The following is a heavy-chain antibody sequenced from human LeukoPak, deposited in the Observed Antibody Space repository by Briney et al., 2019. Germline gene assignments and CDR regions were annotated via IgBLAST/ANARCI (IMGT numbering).Heavy chain of an antibody. D-gene: IGHD3-22*01. CDR3: ARYYYDSSGYFLPYYYYYYMDV. V-gene: IGHV1-46*01. CDR2: INPSDGST. J-gene: IGHJ6*03. CDR1: GYTFTSYY. Sequence: ASVKVSCKASGYTFTSYYMHWVRQAPGQGLEWMGIINPSDGSTSYAQKLQGRVTMTRDISTSTAYMELRSLRSDDTAVYYCARYYYDSSGYFLPYYYYYYMDVWGKGTTVTISS.